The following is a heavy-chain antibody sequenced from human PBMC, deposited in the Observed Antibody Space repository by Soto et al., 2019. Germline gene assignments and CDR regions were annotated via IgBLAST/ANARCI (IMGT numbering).Heavy chain of an antibody. CDR3: AREVAARPRVFDY. CDR1: GYTFTGYY. V-gene: IGHV1-2*04. Sequence: QVQLVQSGAEVKKHGASVKVSCKASGYTFTGYYMHWVRQAPGQGLEWMGWINPNSGGTNYAQKFQGLVTLTRDTSISTAYMELSRLRSDDTAVYYCAREVAARPRVFDYWGQGTLVTVSS. J-gene: IGHJ4*02. CDR2: INPNSGGT. D-gene: IGHD6-6*01.